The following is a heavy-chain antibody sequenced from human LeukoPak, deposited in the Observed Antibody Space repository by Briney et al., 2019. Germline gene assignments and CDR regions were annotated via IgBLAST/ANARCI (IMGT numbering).Heavy chain of an antibody. CDR1: GFTFSSYS. CDR2: ISSSSSYI. Sequence: GGSLRLSCAASGFTFSSYSMNWVRQAPGKGLEWVSSISSSSSYIYYADSVKGRFTISRDNAKNSLYLQMNSLRAEDTAVYYCARVDTAMVKFDPWGQGTLVTVSS. V-gene: IGHV3-21*01. J-gene: IGHJ5*02. D-gene: IGHD5-18*01. CDR3: ARVDTAMVKFDP.